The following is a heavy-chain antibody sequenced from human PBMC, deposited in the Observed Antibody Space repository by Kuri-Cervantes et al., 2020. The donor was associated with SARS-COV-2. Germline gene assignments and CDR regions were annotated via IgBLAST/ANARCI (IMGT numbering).Heavy chain of an antibody. D-gene: IGHD3-3*01. CDR3: ARGVTIFGVVSYYYYMDV. J-gene: IGHJ6*03. CDR1: GYTFTGYY. CDR2: INPNSGGT. Sequence: ASVLISCNASGYTFTGYYMHWVRQGPGQGLEWMGWINPNSGGTNYAQKFQGRVTMTRDTSISTAYMELSRLRSDDTAVYYCARGVTIFGVVSYYYYMDVWGKGTTVTVSS. V-gene: IGHV1-2*02.